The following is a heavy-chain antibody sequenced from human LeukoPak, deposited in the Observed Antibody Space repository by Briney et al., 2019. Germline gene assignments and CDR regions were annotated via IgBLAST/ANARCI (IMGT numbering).Heavy chain of an antibody. D-gene: IGHD3-3*01. CDR2: IYPGDSDT. CDR1: GYSFTNYW. V-gene: IGHV5-51*01. J-gene: IGHJ3*02. CDR3: ARHAGRDLEWLLIPSDAFDI. Sequence: PGESLKISCKGSGYSFTNYWIGWVRQMPGKGLEWMGIIYPGDSDTRYSPSFQGQVTISADKSISTAYLQWSSLRASDTAMYYCARHAGRDLEWLLIPSDAFDIWGQGTMVTVSS.